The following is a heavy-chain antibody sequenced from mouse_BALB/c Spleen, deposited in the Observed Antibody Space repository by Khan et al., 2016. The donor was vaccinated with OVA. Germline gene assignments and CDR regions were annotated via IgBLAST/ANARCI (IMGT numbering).Heavy chain of an antibody. J-gene: IGHJ3*01. V-gene: IGHV5-6-5*01. CDR3: ARDYWFTY. Sequence: EVELVESGGDLVKPGGSLKLSCAASGFTFSNYAMSLVRQTPEKRLEWVASISSGGTTYFPDSVKGRFTISRDNGRNILYLQMSSLRSEDTAMYYCARDYWFTYWGQGTLVTVST. CDR2: ISSGGTT. CDR1: GFTFSNYA.